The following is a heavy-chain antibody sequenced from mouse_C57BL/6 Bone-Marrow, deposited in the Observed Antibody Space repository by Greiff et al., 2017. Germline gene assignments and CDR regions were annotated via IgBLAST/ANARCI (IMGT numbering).Heavy chain of an antibody. Sequence: EVQLQQSGPVLVKPGASVKMSCKASGYTFTDYYMNWVKQSHGKSLEWIRVINPYNGGTSYNQKFKGKATLTVDKSSSTAYMELNSLTSEDSAVYYCARNLYGSSPYWYFDVWGTGTTVTVSS. J-gene: IGHJ1*03. D-gene: IGHD1-1*01. CDR3: ARNLYGSSPYWYFDV. V-gene: IGHV1-19*01. CDR1: GYTFTDYY. CDR2: INPYNGGT.